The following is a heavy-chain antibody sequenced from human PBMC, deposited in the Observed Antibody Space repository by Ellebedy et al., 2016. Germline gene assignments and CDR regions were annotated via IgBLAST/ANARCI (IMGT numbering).Heavy chain of an antibody. J-gene: IGHJ6*02. CDR3: AKTPTVLVVNTGMDV. V-gene: IGHV3-30*18. CDR1: GFTFSSYG. CDR2: ISYDGSNK. Sequence: GESLKISXAASGFTFSSYGMHWVRQAPGKGLEWVAVISYDGSNKYYADSVKGRFTISRDNSKNTLYLQMNSLRAEDTAVYYCAKTPTVLVVNTGMDVWGQGTTVTVSS. D-gene: IGHD4-17*01.